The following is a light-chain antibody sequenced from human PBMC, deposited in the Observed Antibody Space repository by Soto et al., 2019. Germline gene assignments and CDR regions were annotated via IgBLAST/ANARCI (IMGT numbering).Light chain of an antibody. Sequence: QSVLTQPASVSGSPGQSITISYAGTSGEVGRYNHVAWYQQHPGKAPKLMIYEVTKRPSGVSNRFSGSKSGNTASLNISGLQAEDEADYYCISYTGSSTSYVFGTGTKLTVL. CDR2: EVT. CDR1: SGEVGRYNH. V-gene: IGLV2-14*01. J-gene: IGLJ1*01. CDR3: ISYTGSSTSYV.